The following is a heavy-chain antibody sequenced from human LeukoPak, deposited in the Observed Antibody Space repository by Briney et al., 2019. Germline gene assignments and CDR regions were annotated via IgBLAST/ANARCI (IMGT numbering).Heavy chain of an antibody. J-gene: IGHJ3*01. CDR3: ARDRSGYANDAFDF. CDR1: GFTFSSYG. CDR2: LSYGGTNK. V-gene: IGHV3-30*19. D-gene: IGHD3-3*01. Sequence: GGSLRLSCAASGFTFSSYGMHWVRQAPGKGLEWVAVLSYGGTNKYYADSVKGRFTISRDNSKNTVLLQMNSLRAEDTAVYHCARDRSGYANDAFDFWGQGTMVTVSS.